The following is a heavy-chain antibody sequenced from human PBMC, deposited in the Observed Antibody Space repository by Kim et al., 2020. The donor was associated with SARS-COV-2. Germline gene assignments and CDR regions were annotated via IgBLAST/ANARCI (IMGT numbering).Heavy chain of an antibody. CDR3: AKGEFDI. Sequence: GGSLRLSCAASGFTFSSYGMDWVRQAPGKGLEWVSGISNNVGRTYYSDSVKGRFTISRDSSKNTLYLQMNSLRVEDKAIYFCAKGEFDIWGQGTMVTVSS. V-gene: IGHV3-23*01. CDR1: GFTFSSYG. J-gene: IGHJ3*02. D-gene: IGHD3-16*01. CDR2: ISNNVGRT.